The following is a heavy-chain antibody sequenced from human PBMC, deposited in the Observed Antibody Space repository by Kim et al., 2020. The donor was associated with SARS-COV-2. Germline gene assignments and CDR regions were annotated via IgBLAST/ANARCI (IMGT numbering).Heavy chain of an antibody. CDR3: ARDSGSRYFDY. Sequence: ANYAQRFQGRVTITADESTSTAYMELSSLRSEDTAVYYCARDSGSRYFDYWGQGTLVTVSS. D-gene: IGHD3-10*01. CDR2: A. V-gene: IGHV1-69*01. J-gene: IGHJ4*02.